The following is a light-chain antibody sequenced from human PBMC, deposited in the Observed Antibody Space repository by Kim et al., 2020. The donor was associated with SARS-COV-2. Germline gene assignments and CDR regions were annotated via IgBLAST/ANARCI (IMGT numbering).Light chain of an antibody. CDR2: SDD. J-gene: IGLJ3*02. V-gene: IGLV1-44*01. Sequence: GQGVTLSCSGSRPTVGSRCCNWVQQLPGAAPKLLLHSDDRRPSGVPDRFSGSRSGASASLAISGLQSEDEADYYCATWDNSLNGWVFGGGTQLTVL. CDR1: RPTVGSRC. CDR3: ATWDNSLNGWV.